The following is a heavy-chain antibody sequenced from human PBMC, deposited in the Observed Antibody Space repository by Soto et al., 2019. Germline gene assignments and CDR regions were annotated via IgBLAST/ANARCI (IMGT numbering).Heavy chain of an antibody. CDR2: INPSDGST. Sequence: ASVKVSCKASGYTFTNYYMHWVRQAPGQGLEWMGFINPSDGSTSYAQKFQGRVTVTRDTSTSTASMELSSLRSEDTAVYYCTRVVVEPAALDAFEIWGQGTMVTVSS. V-gene: IGHV1-46*03. CDR3: TRVVVEPAALDAFEI. CDR1: GYTFTNYY. D-gene: IGHD2-15*01. J-gene: IGHJ3*02.